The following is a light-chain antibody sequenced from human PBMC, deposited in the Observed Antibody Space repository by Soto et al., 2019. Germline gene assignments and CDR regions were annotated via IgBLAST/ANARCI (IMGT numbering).Light chain of an antibody. CDR2: GAS. J-gene: IGKJ1*01. CDR1: QGVGSN. Sequence: EMLMTQSPATLSVSPGERATLSCRASQGVGSNLAWYQQKPGQAPRLLIYGASTRATGIPARFSGSGSGTEFTLTIRGLQSEDFAVYYCQQYDAWPPGTFGQGTKVEIK. V-gene: IGKV3-15*01. CDR3: QQYDAWPPGT.